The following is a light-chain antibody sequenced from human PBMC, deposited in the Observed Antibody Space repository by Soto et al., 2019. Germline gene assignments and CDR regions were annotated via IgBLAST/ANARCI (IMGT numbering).Light chain of an antibody. J-gene: IGLJ2*01. CDR3: QTWDIGARVV. CDR2: LSSDGSH. Sequence: QPVLTQSPSASASLGASVKLTCTLSSGHSSYAIAWHQQQPEKGPRYLMKLSSDGSHSKGDGIPDRFSGSSSGAERYLTISSLQSEYEADYYCQTWDIGARVVFGGGTKLTVL. V-gene: IGLV4-69*01. CDR1: SGHSSYA.